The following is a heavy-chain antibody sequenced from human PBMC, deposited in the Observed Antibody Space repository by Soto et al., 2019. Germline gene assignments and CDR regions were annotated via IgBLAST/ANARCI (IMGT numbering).Heavy chain of an antibody. CDR2: IYWDDDK. Sequence: QITLKESGPPLVTPAQTLTLTCAFSGFSLTTTHMGVAWIRQPPGNALEWLALIYWDDDKRYSPSLKNRLAISKDTSRNRVVLTITNMNPEYTGTYFCAHAGDYDLLSFDHWGPGTLVTVSS. V-gene: IGHV2-5*02. J-gene: IGHJ4*02. CDR3: AHAGDYDLLSFDH. CDR1: GFSLTTTHMG. D-gene: IGHD4-17*01.